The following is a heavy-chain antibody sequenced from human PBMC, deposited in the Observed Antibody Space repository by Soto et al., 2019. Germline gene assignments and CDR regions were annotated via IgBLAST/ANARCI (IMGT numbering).Heavy chain of an antibody. CDR2: IYYSGST. J-gene: IGHJ6*02. CDR1: GGSISSYY. CDR3: ARDRSLIIRNSYGMDV. Sequence: QVQLQESGPGLVKPSETLSLTCTVSGGSISSYYWSWIRQPPGKGLEWIGYIYYSGSTNYNPSLKSRVTISVDTSKNQFSLKLSSVTAADTAVYYCARDRSLIIRNSYGMDVWGQGTTVTVSS. D-gene: IGHD3-3*01. V-gene: IGHV4-59*01.